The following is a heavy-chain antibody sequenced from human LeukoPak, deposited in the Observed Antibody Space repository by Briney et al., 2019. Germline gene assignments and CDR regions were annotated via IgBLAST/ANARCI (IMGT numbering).Heavy chain of an antibody. CDR1: GYSFTSYW. CDR2: IFPGDSDT. CDR3: ARFGMATTHFHY. D-gene: IGHD5-24*01. Sequence: GESLKISCKGSGYSFTSYWIGWVRQMPGEGLEWRGIIFPGDSDTRYSPSFQGQVTISADTSISTAYLQWSCLKASDTAIYYCARFGMATTHFHYWGQGTLVTVPS. J-gene: IGHJ4*02. V-gene: IGHV5-51*01.